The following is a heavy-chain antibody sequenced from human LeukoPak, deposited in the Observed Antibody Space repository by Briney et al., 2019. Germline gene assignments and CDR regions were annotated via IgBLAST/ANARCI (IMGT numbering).Heavy chain of an antibody. CDR1: GFTFSSYW. V-gene: IGHV3-7*01. D-gene: IGHD6-13*01. Sequence: GGSLRLSCVASGFTFSSYWMSWVRQAPGKGLEWVANIKQDGSEKYYVDSVKGRFTISRDNAKNSLYLQMNSLRAEDTAVYYCARFHSSSWHDAFDIWGQGTMVTVSS. CDR2: IKQDGSEK. CDR3: ARFHSSSWHDAFDI. J-gene: IGHJ3*02.